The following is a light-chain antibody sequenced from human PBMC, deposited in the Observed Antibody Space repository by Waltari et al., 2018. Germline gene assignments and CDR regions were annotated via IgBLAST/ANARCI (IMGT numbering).Light chain of an antibody. Sequence: QSALTQPRSVSGSPGQSVTISCTGTSSDVGGYHYVSWYQQSPGKVPKLMIYDVTKRPSGVPDRFSGSKSGKTASLTISGLQAEDEADYYCCSYAGSYTWLFAGGTKLTVL. J-gene: IGLJ3*02. CDR3: CSYAGSYTWL. CDR2: DVT. CDR1: SSDVGGYHY. V-gene: IGLV2-11*01.